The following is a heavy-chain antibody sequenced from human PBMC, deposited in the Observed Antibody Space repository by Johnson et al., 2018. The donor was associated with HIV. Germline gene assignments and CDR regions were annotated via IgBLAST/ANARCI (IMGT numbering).Heavy chain of an antibody. D-gene: IGHD4-17*01. CDR2: IRYAGSNK. Sequence: VQLVESGGGVVQPGGSLRLSCAASGFTFSSYGMHWVRQAPGKGLEWVAFIRYAGSNKYYADSVKGRFTISRDNSKNSLYLQMNSLRAEDTAVYYCARKEHGDYVFGNAFDIWGQGTMVTVSS. CDR3: ARKEHGDYVFGNAFDI. V-gene: IGHV3-30*02. J-gene: IGHJ3*02. CDR1: GFTFSSYG.